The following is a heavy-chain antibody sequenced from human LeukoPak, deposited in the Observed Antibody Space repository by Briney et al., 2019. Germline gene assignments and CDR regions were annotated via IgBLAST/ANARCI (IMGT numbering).Heavy chain of an antibody. Sequence: SGPTLVNPTQTLTLTCTFSGFSLSTSGVGVGWIRQPPGKALEWLALIYWDDDKRYSPSLKSRLTITKDTSKNQVVLTMTNMDPVDTATYYCAHTTTYYYDSSGPLDHWGQGTLVTVSS. J-gene: IGHJ4*02. CDR1: GFSLSTSGVG. CDR2: IYWDDDK. CDR3: AHTTTYYYDSSGPLDH. D-gene: IGHD3-22*01. V-gene: IGHV2-5*02.